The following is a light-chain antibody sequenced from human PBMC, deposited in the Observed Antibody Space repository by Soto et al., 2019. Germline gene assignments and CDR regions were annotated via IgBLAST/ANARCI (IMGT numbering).Light chain of an antibody. CDR3: QQRSDWPIT. J-gene: IGKJ5*01. CDR2: NAS. V-gene: IGKV3-11*01. Sequence: EIVLTQSPATLSLSPGERATLSRRASQSVSSYLVWYQQKPGQAPRLLIYNASNRATGIPARFSGSGSGTDFTLTISSLEPEDFAVYYCQQRSDWPITFGQGTRLEIK. CDR1: QSVSSY.